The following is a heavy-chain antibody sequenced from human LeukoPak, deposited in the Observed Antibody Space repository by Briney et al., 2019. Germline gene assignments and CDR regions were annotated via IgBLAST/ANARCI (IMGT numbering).Heavy chain of an antibody. CDR1: GGSINSYY. CDR3: ARRWGTMVRGVGYFDY. J-gene: IGHJ4*02. Sequence: SETLSLTCTVSGGSINSYYWSWIRQPPGKGLEWIGYIYYSGSTNYNPSLKSRVTISVDTSKNQFSLKLSSVTAADTAVYYCARRWGTMVRGVGYFDYWGQGTLVTVSS. V-gene: IGHV4-59*01. D-gene: IGHD3-10*01. CDR2: IYYSGST.